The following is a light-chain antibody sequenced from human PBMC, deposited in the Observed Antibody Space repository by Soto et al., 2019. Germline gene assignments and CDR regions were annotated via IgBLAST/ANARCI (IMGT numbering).Light chain of an antibody. Sequence: EIVMTQSPPTLSVSPGERATLSCRASQSVSSNLAWYQQKPGQAPRLLIYGASTRATGIPARFSGSGSGTDFTLTISSLQPEDFATYYCQQYNNWPPITFGGGTKVDIK. CDR3: QQYNNWPPIT. CDR2: GAS. CDR1: QSVSSN. J-gene: IGKJ4*01. V-gene: IGKV3-15*01.